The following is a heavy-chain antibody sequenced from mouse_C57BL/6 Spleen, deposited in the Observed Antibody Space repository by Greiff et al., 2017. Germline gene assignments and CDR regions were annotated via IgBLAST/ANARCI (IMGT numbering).Heavy chain of an antibody. J-gene: IGHJ2*01. CDR1: GYTFTSYW. CDR2: INPSSGYT. V-gene: IGHV1-7*01. CDR3: ARSDNWDYFDY. Sequence: QVQLQQSGAELAKPGASVKLSCKASGYTFTSYWMHWVKQRPGQGLEWIGYINPSSGYTKYNQKFKDKATLTADKSSSTAYMQLSSLTSEDSAVYDCARSDNWDYFDYWGQGTTLTVSS. D-gene: IGHD4-1*01.